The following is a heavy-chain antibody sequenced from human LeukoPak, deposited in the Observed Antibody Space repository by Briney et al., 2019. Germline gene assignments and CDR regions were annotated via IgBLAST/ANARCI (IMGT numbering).Heavy chain of an antibody. CDR3: ARGGVFSSSWFAYFDY. CDR2: IYPGDSDT. Sequence: GESLKISCKASGDTFTNYWIAWVRQMPGKGLEWMGIIYPGDSDTRYSPSVEGQVTISVDKSISTAFLQWSSLKASDTAMYYCARGGVFSSSWFAYFDYWGQGTVVTVSS. CDR1: GDTFTNYW. V-gene: IGHV5-51*01. D-gene: IGHD6-13*01. J-gene: IGHJ4*02.